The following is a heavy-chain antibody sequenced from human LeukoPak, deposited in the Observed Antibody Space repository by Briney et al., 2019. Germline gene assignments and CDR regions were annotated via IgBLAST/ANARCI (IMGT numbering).Heavy chain of an antibody. CDR1: GRSISSYY. V-gene: IGHV4-4*07. D-gene: IGHD5-18*01. CDR3: ARQAYSYGFDY. Sequence: SETLSLTCTVSGRSISSYYWSWIRQPAGKGLEWIGRIYTSGSTNYNPSLKSRVTISVDTSKNQFSLKLSSVTAADTAVYYCARQAYSYGFDYWGQGTLVTVSS. J-gene: IGHJ4*02. CDR2: IYTSGST.